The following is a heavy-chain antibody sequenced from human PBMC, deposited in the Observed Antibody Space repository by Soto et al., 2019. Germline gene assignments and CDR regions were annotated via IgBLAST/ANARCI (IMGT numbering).Heavy chain of an antibody. V-gene: IGHV3-9*01. J-gene: IGHJ5*01. CDR3: AKAGGLGSYYNWFDF. Sequence: GGSLRLSCVASGFTFDNFGIHWVRQTPGKGLEWVSGISWNSDTIGYADYVKGRFTISRDNAKNSIYLQMNSLRTENTALYYCAKAGGLGSYYNWFDFWGQGT. D-gene: IGHD3-10*01. CDR2: ISWNSDTI. CDR1: GFTFDNFG.